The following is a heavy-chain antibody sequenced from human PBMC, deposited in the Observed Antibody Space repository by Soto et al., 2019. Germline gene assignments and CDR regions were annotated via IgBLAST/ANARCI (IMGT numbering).Heavy chain of an antibody. Sequence: SETLSLNCTVSGGSISSYYWSWIRQPPGKGLEWIGYIYYTGSTNYNPSLKSRVTISVDTSKNQFSLNLSSVTAADTAVYYCARDYGDCFDFWGQGTLVTVS. V-gene: IGHV4-59*01. CDR1: GGSISSYY. CDR2: IYYTGST. D-gene: IGHD4-17*01. J-gene: IGHJ4*02. CDR3: ARDYGDCFDF.